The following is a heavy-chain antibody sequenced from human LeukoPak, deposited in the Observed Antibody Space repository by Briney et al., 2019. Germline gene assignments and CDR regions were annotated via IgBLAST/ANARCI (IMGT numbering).Heavy chain of an antibody. D-gene: IGHD2-2*01. CDR3: ARVLRYCSSTSCLYYYYGMDV. CDR2: INHSGST. J-gene: IGHJ6*02. CDR1: GGSFSGYY. Sequence: SETLSLTCAVYGGSFSGYYWRWIRQPPGKGLEWIGEINHSGSTNYNPSLKSRVTISVDTSKNQFSLKLSSVTAADTAVYYCARVLRYCSSTSCLYYYYGMDVWGQGTTVTVSS. V-gene: IGHV4-34*01.